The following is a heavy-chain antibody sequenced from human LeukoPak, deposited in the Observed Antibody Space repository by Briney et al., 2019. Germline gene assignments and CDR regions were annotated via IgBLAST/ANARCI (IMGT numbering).Heavy chain of an antibody. CDR1: GGSISSSSYY. V-gene: IGHV4-39*07. Sequence: SETLSLTCTVSGGSISSSSYYWGWIRQPPGKGLEWIGSIYYSGSTYYNPSLKSRVTISVDTSKNQFSLKLSSVTAADTAVYYCARVPTEGYSGYDCPPHCGDYWGQGTLVTVSS. J-gene: IGHJ4*02. D-gene: IGHD5-12*01. CDR3: ARVPTEGYSGYDCPPHCGDY. CDR2: IYYSGST.